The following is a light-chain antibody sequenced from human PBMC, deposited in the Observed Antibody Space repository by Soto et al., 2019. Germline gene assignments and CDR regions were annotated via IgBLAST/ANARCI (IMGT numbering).Light chain of an antibody. CDR3: QSYDSSLSGYV. Sequence: QSVLTQPPSVSGAPGQRVTISCTGSSANIDPAYNVDWYQQLPGTAPKLLIYSNDDRPSGVPARFSGSMSGTSASLAIAGLQAEDEGDYYCQSYDSSLSGYVFGTGTKVTVL. CDR1: SANIDPAYN. J-gene: IGLJ1*01. V-gene: IGLV1-40*01. CDR2: SND.